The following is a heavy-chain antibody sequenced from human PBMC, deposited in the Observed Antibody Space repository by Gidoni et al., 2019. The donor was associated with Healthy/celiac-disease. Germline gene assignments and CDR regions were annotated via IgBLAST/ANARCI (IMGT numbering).Heavy chain of an antibody. J-gene: IGHJ4*02. V-gene: IGHV1-69*04. CDR2: IIPILCIA. Sequence: SSYTISWVRQAPGQGLEWMGRIIPILCIANYAQKFQGRVTITADKSTSTAYMELSSLRSEDTAVYYCARERDGSGSYVGYWGQGTLVTVSS. D-gene: IGHD3-10*01. CDR3: ARERDGSGSYVGY. CDR1: SSYT.